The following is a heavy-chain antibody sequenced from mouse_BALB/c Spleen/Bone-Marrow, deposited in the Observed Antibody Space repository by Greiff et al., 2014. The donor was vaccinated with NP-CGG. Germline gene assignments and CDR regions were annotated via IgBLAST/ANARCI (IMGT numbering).Heavy chain of an antibody. J-gene: IGHJ4*01. V-gene: IGHV5-17*02. CDR1: GFTFSSFG. Sequence: EVMLVESGAGLVQPGGSRKLSCAASGFTFSSFGMHWVRQAPEKGLEWVAYISSGSSTIYYADTMKGRFTFSRDNPKNTLFLQMSSLRSEDTAMYYCTRSGTLGCMDYWGQGTSVTVSS. D-gene: IGHD3-3*01. CDR2: ISSGSSTI. CDR3: TRSGTLGCMDY.